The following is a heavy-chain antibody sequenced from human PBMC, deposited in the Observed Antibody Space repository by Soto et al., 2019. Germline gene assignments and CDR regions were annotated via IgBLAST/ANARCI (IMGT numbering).Heavy chain of an antibody. V-gene: IGHV3-74*01. CDR3: ARDPGTGYYDSSGYYYD. CDR2: INSDGSST. Sequence: EVQLVESGGGLVQPGGSLRLSCAASGFTLSSYWMHWVRQAPGKGLVWVSRINSDGSSTSYADSVKGRFTISRDNAKNTLYRQMNSLRAEDTDVYYCARDPGTGYYDSSGYYYDWGQGTLVTVSS. CDR1: GFTLSSYW. J-gene: IGHJ4*02. D-gene: IGHD3-22*01.